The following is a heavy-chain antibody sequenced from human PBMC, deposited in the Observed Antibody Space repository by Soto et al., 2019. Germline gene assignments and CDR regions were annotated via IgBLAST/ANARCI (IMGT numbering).Heavy chain of an antibody. V-gene: IGHV3-21*01. J-gene: IGHJ6*03. D-gene: IGHD4-17*01. Sequence: PGGSLRLSCAASGFTFGSYSMNWVRQAPGKGLEWVSSISSSSSYIYYADSVKGRFTISRDNAKNSLYLQMNSLRAEDTAVYYCAREEGLMTTVTTYYYMDVWGKGTTVTVSS. CDR2: ISSSSSYI. CDR1: GFTFGSYS. CDR3: AREEGLMTTVTTYYYMDV.